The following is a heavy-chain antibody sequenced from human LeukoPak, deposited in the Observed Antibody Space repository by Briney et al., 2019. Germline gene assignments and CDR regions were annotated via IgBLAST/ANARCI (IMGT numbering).Heavy chain of an antibody. J-gene: IGHJ4*02. CDR2: ISSNGGSI. D-gene: IGHD6-13*01. CDR3: ARDRKEAAADYYFDH. Sequence: GGSLRLSCAASGFTFSNYAMHWVRQAPGKGLEYVSAISSNGGSIYYANSVKGRFTISRDNSKNTLYLQMGSLRAEDMAVYYCARDRKEAAADYYFDHWGQGTLVTVSS. V-gene: IGHV3-64*01. CDR1: GFTFSNYA.